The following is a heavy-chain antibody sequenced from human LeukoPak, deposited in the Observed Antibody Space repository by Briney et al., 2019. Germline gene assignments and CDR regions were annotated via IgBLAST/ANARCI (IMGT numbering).Heavy chain of an antibody. J-gene: IGHJ4*02. CDR3: ARGLQYSSGWYLN. Sequence: PVKVSCKASGGTFSSYAISWVRQAPGQGLEWMGGIIPIFGTANYAQKFQGRVTITSDESTSTAYMELSSLRSEDTAVYYCARGLQYSSGWYLNWGQGTLVTVSS. D-gene: IGHD6-19*01. CDR1: GGTFSSYA. V-gene: IGHV1-69*01. CDR2: IIPIFGTA.